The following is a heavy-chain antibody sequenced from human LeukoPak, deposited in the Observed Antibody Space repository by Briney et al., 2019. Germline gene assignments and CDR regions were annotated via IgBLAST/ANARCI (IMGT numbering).Heavy chain of an antibody. J-gene: IGHJ6*02. CDR1: GGTFSSYA. Sequence: SVKVSCKASGGTFSSYAISWVRQAPGQGLEWMGRIIPILGIANYAQKFQGRVTITADKSTSTAYMELSSLRSEDTAVSYCARSVVVTARGMDVWGQGTTVTVSS. V-gene: IGHV1-69*04. D-gene: IGHD2-21*02. CDR2: IIPILGIA. CDR3: ARSVVVTARGMDV.